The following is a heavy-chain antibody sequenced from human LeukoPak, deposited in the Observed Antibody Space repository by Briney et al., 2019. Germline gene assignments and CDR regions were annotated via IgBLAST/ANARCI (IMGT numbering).Heavy chain of an antibody. Sequence: PGGSLRLSCAASGFTFSSYAMSWVRQAPEKGLEWVSAISGSGGSTYYADSVKGRFTISRDNSKNTLYLQMNSLRAEDTAVYYCAKDFWVDTAMGKFDPWGQGTLVTVSS. CDR1: GFTFSSYA. D-gene: IGHD5-18*01. J-gene: IGHJ5*02. CDR3: AKDFWVDTAMGKFDP. V-gene: IGHV3-23*01. CDR2: ISGSGGST.